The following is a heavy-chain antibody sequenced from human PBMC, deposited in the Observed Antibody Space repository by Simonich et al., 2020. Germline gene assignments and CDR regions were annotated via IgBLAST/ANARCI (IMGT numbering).Heavy chain of an antibody. D-gene: IGHD2-15*01. V-gene: IGHV1-69*09. CDR2: ISPILGIA. CDR1: GGTFSSYA. CDR3: ARGGLADRRIVYYYYMDV. J-gene: IGHJ6*03. Sequence: QVQLVQSGAEVKKPGSSVKVSCKASGGTFSSYAISWVQQAPGQGREWMGRISPILGIANYAQKFQGRVTITADKSTSTAYMELSSLRSEDTAVYYCARGGLADRRIVYYYYMDVWGKGTTVTVSS.